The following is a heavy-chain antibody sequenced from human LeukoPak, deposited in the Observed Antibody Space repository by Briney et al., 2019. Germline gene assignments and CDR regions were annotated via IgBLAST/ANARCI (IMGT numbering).Heavy chain of an antibody. CDR2: ISWNSGSI. CDR1: GFTFSSYA. V-gene: IGHV3-9*01. CDR3: AKDSSMVRGNIDV. Sequence: LPGGSLRLSCAASGFTFSSYAMSWVRQAPGKGLEWVAGISWNSGSIGYEDSVKGRFTISRDDAKTSLYLQMNSLRVEDTALYYCAKDSSMVRGNIDVWGKGTTVTVSS. J-gene: IGHJ6*03. D-gene: IGHD3-10*01.